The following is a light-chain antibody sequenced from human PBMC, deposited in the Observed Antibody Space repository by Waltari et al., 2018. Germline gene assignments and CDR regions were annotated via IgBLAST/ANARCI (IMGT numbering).Light chain of an antibody. CDR1: QDVRTW. V-gene: IGKV1-12*01. J-gene: IGKJ4*01. CDR3: QQTDSFPLT. Sequence: DIQITQSPSSVSASVGDRVSISCRASQDVRTWLAWYQQKPGKPPNLLIYGSSTLQSGVPSRFSGSGSGTDFTLTINGLQPEDFASYFCQQTDSFPLTFGGGTKVEIK. CDR2: GSS.